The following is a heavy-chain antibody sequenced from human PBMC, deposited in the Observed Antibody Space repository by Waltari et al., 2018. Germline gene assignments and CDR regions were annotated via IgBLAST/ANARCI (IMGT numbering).Heavy chain of an antibody. CDR3: ARAAYSGYDFDY. V-gene: IGHV4-59*01. Sequence: QVQLQESGPGLVKPSETLSLTCTVSGGSISSYYWSWIRQPPGKGLEWIGYIYYSGSTNYNPSLKSRVTISVDMSKNQFSLKLSSVTAADTAVYYCARAAYSGYDFDYWGQGTLVTVSS. J-gene: IGHJ4*02. CDR2: IYYSGST. D-gene: IGHD5-12*01. CDR1: GGSISSYY.